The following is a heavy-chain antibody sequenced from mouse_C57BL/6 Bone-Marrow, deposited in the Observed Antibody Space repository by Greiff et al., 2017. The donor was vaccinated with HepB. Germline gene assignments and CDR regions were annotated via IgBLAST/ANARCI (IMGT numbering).Heavy chain of an antibody. CDR1: GYTFTSYW. Sequence: QVQLQQPGAELVKPGASVKLSCKASGYTFTSYWMHWVKKRPGQGLEWIGMIHPNSGSTNYKEKFKSKATLTVDKSSSTAYMQLSSLTSEDSAVYYCARSGRRNAMDYWGQGTSVTVSS. D-gene: IGHD3-1*01. V-gene: IGHV1-64*01. CDR2: IHPNSGST. CDR3: ARSGRRNAMDY. J-gene: IGHJ4*01.